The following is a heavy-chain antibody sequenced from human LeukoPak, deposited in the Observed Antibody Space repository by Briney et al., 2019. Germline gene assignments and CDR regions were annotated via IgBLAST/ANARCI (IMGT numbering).Heavy chain of an antibody. CDR2: INHSGST. CDR1: GGSFSGYY. Sequence: SETLSLICAVYGGSFSGYYWSWIRQPPGKGLEWIGEINHSGSTNYNPSLKSRVTISVDTSKNQFSLKLSSVTAADTAVYYCARATFPRRGIAARHFDYWGQGTLVTVSS. J-gene: IGHJ4*02. D-gene: IGHD6-6*01. V-gene: IGHV4-34*01. CDR3: ARATFPRRGIAARHFDY.